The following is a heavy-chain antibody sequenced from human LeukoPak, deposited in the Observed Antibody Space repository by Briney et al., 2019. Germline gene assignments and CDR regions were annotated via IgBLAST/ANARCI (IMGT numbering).Heavy chain of an antibody. V-gene: IGHV4-4*07. D-gene: IGHD5-18*01. J-gene: IGHJ6*02. CDR3: ARDVDTAMVTYGMDV. CDR1: GGSISSCS. CDR2: IHTSGST. Sequence: SETLSLTCIVSGGSISSCSWNWIRQPAGKGLEWIGRIHTSGSTNYNPSLKSRVTMSVDTSKNQFSLKLSSVTAADTAVYYCARDVDTAMVTYGMDVWGQGTTVTVSS.